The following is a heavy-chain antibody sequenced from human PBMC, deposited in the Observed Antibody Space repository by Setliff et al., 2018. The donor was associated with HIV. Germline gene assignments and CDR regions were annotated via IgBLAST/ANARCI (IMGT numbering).Heavy chain of an antibody. J-gene: IGHJ4*02. CDR3: ARDLGSGHFDY. Sequence: SETLSLTCTVSGGSISGSYWNWFRRPAGQGLEWIGRIYGTGSTLYNPSFKSRATFAVDTARSQFSLNLRTVTAADTAVYYCARDLGSGHFDYWGQGTLVT. V-gene: IGHV4-4*07. CDR2: IYGTGST. CDR1: GGSISGSY.